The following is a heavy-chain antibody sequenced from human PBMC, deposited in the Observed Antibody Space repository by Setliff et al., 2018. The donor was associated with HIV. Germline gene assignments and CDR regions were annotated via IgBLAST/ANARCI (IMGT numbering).Heavy chain of an antibody. CDR3: ARGSSGAFSYYSSYIDV. V-gene: IGHV3-66*02. Sequence: GESLKISCAASGFIVSKNYMTWVRQAPGKGLEWVSVIYPDGTTYYADSVKGRFTISRDISKNTMSLRMNSLTTEDSAMYYCARGSSGAFSYYSSYIDVWGKGTTVTVSS. CDR2: IYPDGTT. CDR1: GFIVSKNY. D-gene: IGHD2-15*01. J-gene: IGHJ6*03.